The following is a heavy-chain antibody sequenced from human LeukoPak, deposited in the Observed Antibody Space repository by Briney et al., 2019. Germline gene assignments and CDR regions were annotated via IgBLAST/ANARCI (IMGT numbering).Heavy chain of an antibody. V-gene: IGHV4-59*12. J-gene: IGHJ4*02. D-gene: IGHD4-23*01. Sequence: PSETLSLTCAVSGDSISTYYWSWIRQSPGNGLEWVGYVYYSGGTTYNPSLKSRVTISIDTSKNQFSLKLNFVTAADTAVYYCARDPGGVKATVVTPPHYFDHWGQGTLVIVSS. CDR1: GDSISTYY. CDR3: ARDPGGVKATVVTPPHYFDH. CDR2: VYYSGGT.